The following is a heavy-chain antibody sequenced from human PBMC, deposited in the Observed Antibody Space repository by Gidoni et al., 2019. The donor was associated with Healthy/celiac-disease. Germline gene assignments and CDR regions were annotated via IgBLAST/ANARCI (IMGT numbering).Heavy chain of an antibody. Sequence: QVQLQESGPGLVKPSQTLSLTCTVSGGSISSGGYYWSWIRQHPGKGLEWIGYIYYSGSTYYHPSLKSRVTISVDTSKNQFSLKLSSVTAADTAVYYCARGNVGYYYDSSGYYLFDYWGQGTLVTVSS. D-gene: IGHD3-22*01. J-gene: IGHJ4*02. V-gene: IGHV4-31*03. CDR3: ARGNVGYYYDSSGYYLFDY. CDR1: GGSISSGGYY. CDR2: IYYSGST.